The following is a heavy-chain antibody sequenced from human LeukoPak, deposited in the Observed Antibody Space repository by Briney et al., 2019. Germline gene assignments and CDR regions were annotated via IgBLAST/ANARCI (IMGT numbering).Heavy chain of an antibody. Sequence: SETLSLTCNVPSGTISSSSYFWGWIRQPPGNGLEWIGNIYYTGSTHYSPSLKSRLTISVDTSKNQFSLKLSSVTAADTAVYYCATYGGDSVSYYYHMDVWGTGTTVTVSS. D-gene: IGHD2-21*02. V-gene: IGHV4-39*07. CDR1: SGTISSSSYF. J-gene: IGHJ6*03. CDR3: ATYGGDSVSYYYHMDV. CDR2: IYYTGST.